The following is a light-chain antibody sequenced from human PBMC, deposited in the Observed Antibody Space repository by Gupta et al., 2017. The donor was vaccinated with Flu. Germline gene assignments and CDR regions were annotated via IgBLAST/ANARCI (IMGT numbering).Light chain of an antibody. CDR2: QDS. CDR3: HTWDNSVGV. Sequence: SYELTQPPSVSVSPGQTPTIACSGDKLGNKYVCWYRQKPGQSPILVLYQDSKRPSGIPERFSGSNSGNTATLTISGTQAMDEADYYCHTWDNSVGVFGGGTKLTVL. CDR1: KLGNKY. J-gene: IGLJ3*02. V-gene: IGLV3-1*01.